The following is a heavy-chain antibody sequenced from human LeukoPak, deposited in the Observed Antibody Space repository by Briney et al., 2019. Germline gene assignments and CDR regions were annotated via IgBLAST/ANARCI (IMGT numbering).Heavy chain of an antibody. CDR2: AIYSGNT. CDR3: ARAIGGLDY. J-gene: IGHJ4*02. D-gene: IGHD3-16*01. CDR1: GGSISTYY. Sequence: NPSETLSLTCTVSGGSISTYYWSWIRQPPGKGLEWIGYAIYSGNTNYNPSLKSRVTISVDTSKNQFSLKLSSVTAADTAVYYCARAIGGLDYWGQGTLVTVSS. V-gene: IGHV4-59*12.